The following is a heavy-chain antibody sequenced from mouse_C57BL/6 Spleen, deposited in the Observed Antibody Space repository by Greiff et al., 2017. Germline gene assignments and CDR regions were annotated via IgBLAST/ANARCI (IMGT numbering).Heavy chain of an antibody. CDR2: ILPGSGST. CDR3: VRCFAY. Sequence: QVQLQQSGAELMKPGASVKLSCKATGYTFTGYWIVWVKQRPGHGLEWIGEILPGSGSTNYNEKFMSKATLTVDTSSSTAYMQLSSLTAGESAVYYCVRCFAYWGQGALVTVSA. J-gene: IGHJ3*01. V-gene: IGHV1-9*01. CDR1: GYTFTGYW.